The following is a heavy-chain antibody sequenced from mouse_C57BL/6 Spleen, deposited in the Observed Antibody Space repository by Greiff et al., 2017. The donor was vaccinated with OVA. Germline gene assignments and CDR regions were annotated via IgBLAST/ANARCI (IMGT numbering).Heavy chain of an antibody. D-gene: IGHD6-1*01. CDR2: IYPGNSDT. V-gene: IGHV1-5*01. Sequence: EVKLVESGPVLARPGASVKMSCKTSGYTFTSYWMHWVKQRPGQGLEWIWAIYPGNSDTSYNQKFKGKAKLTADTSASTAYMQLSSLTNEDSAVYYCTREGSYPLYAYWGQGTLVTVSA. CDR1: GYTFTSYW. J-gene: IGHJ3*01. CDR3: TREGSYPLYAY.